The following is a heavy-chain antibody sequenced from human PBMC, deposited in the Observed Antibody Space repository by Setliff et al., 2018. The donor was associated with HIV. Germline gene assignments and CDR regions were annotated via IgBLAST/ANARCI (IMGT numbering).Heavy chain of an antibody. D-gene: IGHD6-13*01. Sequence: GGSLRLSCAASGFTFSSYAMSWVRQAPGKGLEWVSALSGSGGSTYYADSVKGRFTISRDNSKNTLYLQMNSLRAEDTAVYYCAKGRSSSWYNDAFDIWGQGTMVPVSS. J-gene: IGHJ3*02. CDR2: LSGSGGST. V-gene: IGHV3-23*01. CDR3: AKGRSSSWYNDAFDI. CDR1: GFTFSSYA.